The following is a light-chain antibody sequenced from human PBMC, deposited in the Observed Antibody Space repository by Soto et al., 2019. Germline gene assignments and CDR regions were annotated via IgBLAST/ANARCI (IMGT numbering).Light chain of an antibody. CDR2: GAS. J-gene: IGKJ4*01. V-gene: IGKV3-15*01. Sequence: EIVLTQSPATLSLSPGERATFSCRASQGVSRKLAWYQHKPGQAPRLLISGASTGATGIPARFSGSGSGTEFTLTISSLQSEDCAIYYCQQYHTWPITFGGGTKVDI. CDR1: QGVSRK. CDR3: QQYHTWPIT.